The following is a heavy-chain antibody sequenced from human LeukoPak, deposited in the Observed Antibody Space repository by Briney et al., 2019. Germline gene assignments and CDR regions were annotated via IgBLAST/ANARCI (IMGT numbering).Heavy chain of an antibody. Sequence: GASVKVSCKASGYTFTGYYMHWVRQAPGQGLEWMGWINPNSGGTNYAQKFQGRVTITADESTSTAYMELSSLRSEDTAVYYCAITRFEAARPSGTGYYYGMDVWGQGTTVTVSS. V-gene: IGHV1-2*02. CDR2: INPNSGGT. J-gene: IGHJ6*02. CDR1: GYTFTGYY. D-gene: IGHD6-6*01. CDR3: AITRFEAARPSGTGYYYGMDV.